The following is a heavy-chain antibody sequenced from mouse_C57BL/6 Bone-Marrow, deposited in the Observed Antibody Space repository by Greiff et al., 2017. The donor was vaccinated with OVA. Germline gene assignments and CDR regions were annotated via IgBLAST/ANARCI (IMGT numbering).Heavy chain of an antibody. J-gene: IGHJ3*01. CDR2: ISYSGST. Sequence: EVKLQESGPGMVKPSQSLSLTCTVTGYSITSGYDWHWIRHFPGNKLEWMGYISYSGSTNYNPSLKSRISITHDTSKNHFFLKLNSVTTEDTATYYCARDLSYFPFAYWGQGTLVTVSA. V-gene: IGHV3-1*01. CDR3: ARDLSYFPFAY. CDR1: GYSITSGYD. D-gene: IGHD2-10*01.